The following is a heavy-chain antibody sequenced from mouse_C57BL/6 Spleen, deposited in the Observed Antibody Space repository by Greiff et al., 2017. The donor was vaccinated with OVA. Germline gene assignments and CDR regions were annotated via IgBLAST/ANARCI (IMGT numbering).Heavy chain of an antibody. V-gene: IGHV1-53*01. D-gene: IGHD2-4*01. Sequence: QVQLQQSGTELVKPGASVKLSCKASGYTFTSYWMHWVKQRPGQGLEWIGNINPSNGGTNYNEKFKSKATLTVDKSSSTSYMQLSSLTSEDAAVYYCARGKDYDSLMDYWGQGTSVTVSS. J-gene: IGHJ4*01. CDR2: INPSNGGT. CDR3: ARGKDYDSLMDY. CDR1: GYTFTSYW.